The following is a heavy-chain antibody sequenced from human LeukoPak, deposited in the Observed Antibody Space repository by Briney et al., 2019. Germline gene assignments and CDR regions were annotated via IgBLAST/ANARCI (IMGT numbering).Heavy chain of an antibody. CDR1: GDSISADTYY. CDR2: IYSSGNT. J-gene: IGHJ4*02. CDR3: ARLSGFY. V-gene: IGHV4-39*01. D-gene: IGHD5-12*01. Sequence: SETLSLTCTVSGDSISADTYYWGWIRQPPGKGLEWIGSIYSSGNTFYNPSLKSRASISVDRSKNQMSLKIRSVTAADTAAYYCARLSGFYWGQGTRVTVSS.